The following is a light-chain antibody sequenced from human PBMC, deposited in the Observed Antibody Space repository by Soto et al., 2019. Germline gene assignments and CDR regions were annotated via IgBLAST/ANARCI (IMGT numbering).Light chain of an antibody. Sequence: QPVLTQPPSASGTPGQRVTIFCSGSSSNIGTNTVIWYQQLPGAAPKLLIYSDNQRPSGVPDRFPGSKSGTSASLAISGLQSEDEADYYCAAWDVSLVVFGGGTKLTVL. J-gene: IGLJ2*01. CDR3: AAWDVSLVV. CDR2: SDN. V-gene: IGLV1-44*01. CDR1: SSNIGTNT.